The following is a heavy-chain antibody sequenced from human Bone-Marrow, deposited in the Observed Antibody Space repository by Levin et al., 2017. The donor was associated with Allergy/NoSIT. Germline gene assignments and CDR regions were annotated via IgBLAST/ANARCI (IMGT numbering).Heavy chain of an antibody. CDR1: GFTFHWFR. CDR2: ISSSGETT. CDR3: ARAEGFFITYVGAYYDLDV. D-gene: IGHD3-22*01. V-gene: IGHV3-48*04. Sequence: PGGSLRLSCAGSGFTFHWFRMSWVRQVPGKGLEWISYISSSGETTDYADSVKGRFTVSSDNAKNSLYLQMNSLRAEDTAEYYCARAEGFFITYVGAYYDLDVWGEESTGTVSS. J-gene: IGHJ6*04.